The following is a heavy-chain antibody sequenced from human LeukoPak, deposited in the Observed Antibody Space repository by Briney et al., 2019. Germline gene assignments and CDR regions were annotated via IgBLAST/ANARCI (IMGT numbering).Heavy chain of an antibody. CDR1: GDSFSYFY. CDR2: IYNSGST. Sequence: SETLSLTCTVSGDSFSYFYWSWIRQPPGKGLEWIGYIYNSGSTNYNPSLKSRVTISLDTSKNQFSLKLSSVTAADTAVYYCAKGAAWFAYYYMDVWGKGTTVTVSS. D-gene: IGHD3-10*01. V-gene: IGHV4-59*01. CDR3: AKGAAWFAYYYMDV. J-gene: IGHJ6*03.